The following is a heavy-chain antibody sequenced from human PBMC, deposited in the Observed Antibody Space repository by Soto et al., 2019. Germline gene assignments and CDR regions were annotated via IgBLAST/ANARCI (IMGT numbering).Heavy chain of an antibody. D-gene: IGHD6-6*01. CDR3: AREYMSSSGRFDN. CDR1: GGSFSSYA. Sequence: QVQLVQSGAEVKKPGSSVKVSCKASGGSFSSYAISWVRQAPGQGLEWMGGVIPICGTPSNTQKFQERVTITADESTSTADMEVSSLRSEDTAVYYCAREYMSSSGRFDNWGQGTLVTVSS. V-gene: IGHV1-69*01. CDR2: VIPICGTP. J-gene: IGHJ4*02.